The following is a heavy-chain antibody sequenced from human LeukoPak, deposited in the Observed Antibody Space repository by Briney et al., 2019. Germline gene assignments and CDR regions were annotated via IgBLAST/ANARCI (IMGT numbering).Heavy chain of an antibody. CDR1: GFTLGSHD. D-gene: IGHD5-18*01. CDR3: VREARGYHYTYFDY. CDR2: VSSGFHA. V-gene: IGHV3-13*01. J-gene: IGHJ4*02. Sequence: GGSLRLSCTASGFTLGSHDMHWVRQIPGQGLEWVAAVSSGFHAFFADSVQGRFTVSREDARNPLYLQMNGLRAGDTAVYYCVREARGYHYTYFDYWGQGTLVTVSS.